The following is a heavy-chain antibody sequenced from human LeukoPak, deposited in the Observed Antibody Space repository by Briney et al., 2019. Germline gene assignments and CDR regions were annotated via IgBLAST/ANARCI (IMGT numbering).Heavy chain of an antibody. V-gene: IGHV3-7*04. CDR2: IKQDGSEK. CDR1: GFTFSSYW. D-gene: IGHD3-16*02. J-gene: IGHJ6*02. Sequence: GGSLRLSCAASGFTFSSYWMSWVRQAPGKGLEWVANIKQDGSEKYYVDSVKGRFTISRDNAKNSLYLQMNSLRAEDTAVYYCARGVIPTSMRNYYYYGMDVWGQGTTVTVSS. CDR3: ARGVIPTSMRNYYYYGMDV.